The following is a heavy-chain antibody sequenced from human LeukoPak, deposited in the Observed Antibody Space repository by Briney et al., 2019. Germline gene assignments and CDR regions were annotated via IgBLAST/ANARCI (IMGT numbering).Heavy chain of an antibody. CDR2: IYHSGST. Sequence: SETLSLTCAVSGGSISSSNWWSWVRQPPGKGLEWIGEIYHSGSTNYNPSLKSRVTISVDKSKNQFSLKLSSVTAADTAVYYCARGYAINYYDSSGYYFDYWGQGTLVTVSS. D-gene: IGHD3-22*01. CDR3: ARGYAINYYDSSGYYFDY. J-gene: IGHJ4*02. CDR1: GGSISSSNW. V-gene: IGHV4-4*02.